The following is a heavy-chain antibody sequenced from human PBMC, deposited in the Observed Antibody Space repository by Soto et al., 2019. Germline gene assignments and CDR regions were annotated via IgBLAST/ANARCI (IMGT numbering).Heavy chain of an antibody. CDR2: IDPSDSYT. V-gene: IGHV5-10-1*01. CDR3: ARVICDLLENYYGMDV. D-gene: IGHD3-3*01. J-gene: IGHJ6*02. Sequence: GESLKISCKGSGYSFTSYWISWVRQMPGKGLGWMGRIDPSDSYTNYSPSFQGHVTISADKSISTPYLQWSSLKASDTAVYYCARVICDLLENYYGMDVWGQGTTVTVSS. CDR1: GYSFTSYW.